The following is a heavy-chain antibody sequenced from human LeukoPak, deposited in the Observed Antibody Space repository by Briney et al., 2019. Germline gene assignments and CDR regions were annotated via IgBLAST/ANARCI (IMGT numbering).Heavy chain of an antibody. CDR3: AKDYAVGSIDY. D-gene: IGHD3-16*01. CDR2: ISRSGEST. J-gene: IGHJ4*02. Sequence: PGGSLRLSCAVSGFTFSNSAMNWVRQAPGKGLEWVSSISRSGESTFYADSVRGRFTISRDNSKNTVSLQMESLRAEDTALYYCAKDYAVGSIDYWGQGTLVTVSS. CDR1: GFTFSNSA. V-gene: IGHV3-23*01.